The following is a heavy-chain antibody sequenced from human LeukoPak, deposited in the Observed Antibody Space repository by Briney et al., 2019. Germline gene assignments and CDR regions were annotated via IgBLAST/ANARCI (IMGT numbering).Heavy chain of an antibody. CDR1: GLTFGTYR. D-gene: IGHD4-23*01. CDR2: ISISGSYI. J-gene: IGHJ4*02. Sequence: GGSLRLSCAASGLTFGTYRMNWVRQAPGKGLEWVSSISISGSYIYYADSVKGRFIISRDNAKNSLYLQMNSLRAEDTAVYYCAREDSTVDLDYWGQGTLVTVSS. CDR3: AREDSTVDLDY. V-gene: IGHV3-21*01.